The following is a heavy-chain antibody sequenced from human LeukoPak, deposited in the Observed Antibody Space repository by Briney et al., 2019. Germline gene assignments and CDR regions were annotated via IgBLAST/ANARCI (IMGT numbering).Heavy chain of an antibody. CDR2: IIPIFGTA. J-gene: IGHJ2*01. CDR1: GGTFSSYA. Sequence: VKVSCKASGGTFSSYAISWVRQAPGQGLEWMGGIIPIFGTANYAQKFQGRVTITADESTSTAYMELSSLRSEDTAVYYCARSRVAAAEVIWYFDLWGRGTLVTVSS. V-gene: IGHV1-69*01. CDR3: ARSRVAAAEVIWYFDL. D-gene: IGHD6-13*01.